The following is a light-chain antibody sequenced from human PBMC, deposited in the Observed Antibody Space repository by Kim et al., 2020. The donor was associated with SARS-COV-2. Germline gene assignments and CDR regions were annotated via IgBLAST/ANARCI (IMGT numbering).Light chain of an antibody. CDR1: SSSIARTY. CDR3: QSYDSSNLV. CDR2: EDN. J-gene: IGLJ3*02. Sequence: GKTVTTSSTRRSSSIARTYVQWYQQRPGGAPPTVIYEDNQRPSAVPDRFSGSIDSSSNSASLTISGLKTEDEADYYCQSYDSSNLVFGGGTQLTVL. V-gene: IGLV6-57*03.